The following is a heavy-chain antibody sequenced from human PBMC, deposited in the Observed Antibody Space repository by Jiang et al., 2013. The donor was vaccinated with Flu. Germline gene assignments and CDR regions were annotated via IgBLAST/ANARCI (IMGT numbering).Heavy chain of an antibody. D-gene: IGHD1-26*01. Sequence: LLKPSETLSLTCAVYGGSFNDYYWTWIRQPPGKGLEWIGEINHSGKTNFSPSLKSRTTLSVDTSKHQFSLRLTSMTAADTAIYYCARAWGATGPEPNLWAQGTLVTVSS. V-gene: IGHV4-34*01. J-gene: IGHJ5*02. CDR2: INHSGKT. CDR1: GGSFNDYY. CDR3: ARAWGATGPEPNL.